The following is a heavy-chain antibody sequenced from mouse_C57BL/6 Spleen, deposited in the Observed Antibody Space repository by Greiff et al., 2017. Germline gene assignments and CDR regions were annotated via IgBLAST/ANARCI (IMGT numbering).Heavy chain of an antibody. CDR3: AGDYGSSPYAIDY. CDR2: IYPGDGDT. Sequence: QVQLKQSGPELVKPGASVKISCKASGYAFSSSWMNWVKQRPGKGLEWIGRIYPGDGDTNYNGKFKGKATLTADKTSSTAYMQLSSLTSEDSAVYFCAGDYGSSPYAIDYWGQRTSVTVSS. V-gene: IGHV1-82*01. D-gene: IGHD1-1*01. CDR1: GYAFSSSW. J-gene: IGHJ4*01.